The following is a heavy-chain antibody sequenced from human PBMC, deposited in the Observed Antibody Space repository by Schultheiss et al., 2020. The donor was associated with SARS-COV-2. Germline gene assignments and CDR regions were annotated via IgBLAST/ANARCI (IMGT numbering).Heavy chain of an antibody. CDR2: ISYDGSNK. V-gene: IGHV3-30-3*01. CDR3: ARTAALWFGGSPLDY. Sequence: GGSLRLSCAASGFTFSSYAMSWVRQAPGKGLEWVAVISYDGSNKYYADSVKGRFTISRDNSKNTLYLQMNSLRAEDTAVYYCARTAALWFGGSPLDYWGQGTLVTVSS. D-gene: IGHD3-10*01. J-gene: IGHJ4*02. CDR1: GFTFSSYA.